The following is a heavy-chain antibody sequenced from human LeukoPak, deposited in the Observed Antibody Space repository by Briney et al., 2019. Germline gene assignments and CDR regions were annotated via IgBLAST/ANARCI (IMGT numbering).Heavy chain of an antibody. J-gene: IGHJ4*02. Sequence: SVKVSYKASGGTFSSYAISWVRQAPGQGLEWMGGIIPIFGTANYAQKFQGRVTITTDESTSTAYMELSSLRSEDTAVYYCARVYCSSTSCYTGRQYYFDYWGQGTLVTVSS. CDR1: GGTFSSYA. CDR2: IIPIFGTA. CDR3: ARVYCSSTSCYTGRQYYFDY. D-gene: IGHD2-2*02. V-gene: IGHV1-69*05.